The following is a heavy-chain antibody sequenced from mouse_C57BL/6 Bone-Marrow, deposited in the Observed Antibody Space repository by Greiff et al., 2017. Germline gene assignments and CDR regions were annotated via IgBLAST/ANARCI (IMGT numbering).Heavy chain of an antibody. CDR2: IDPSDSYT. J-gene: IGHJ2*01. CDR3: AREGITTVVGNFDY. V-gene: IGHV1-50*01. CDR1: GYTFTSYW. Sequence: QVQLQQPGAELVKPGASVKLSCKASGYTFTSYWMQWVKQRPGQGLEWIGEIDPSDSYTNYNQKFKGQATLSVDTSSSTPYMQLSSLTSEDSAVYYCAREGITTVVGNFDYWGQGTTLTVSS. D-gene: IGHD1-1*01.